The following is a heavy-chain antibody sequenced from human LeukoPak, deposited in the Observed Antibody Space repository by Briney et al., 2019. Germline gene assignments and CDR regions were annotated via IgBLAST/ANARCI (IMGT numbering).Heavy chain of an antibody. CDR3: ARDYRGATDS. J-gene: IGHJ4*02. CDR1: GYPFTGYR. CDR2: INPNSGGA. V-gene: IGHV1-2*02. Sequence: GASVKVSCKASGYPFTGYRMHWVRQAPGQGLEWMGWINPNSGGASSAQKFQGRVTMTRDTSISTAYMELSSLRSGDTAVYYCARDYRGATDSWGQGTLVTVSS. D-gene: IGHD1-26*01.